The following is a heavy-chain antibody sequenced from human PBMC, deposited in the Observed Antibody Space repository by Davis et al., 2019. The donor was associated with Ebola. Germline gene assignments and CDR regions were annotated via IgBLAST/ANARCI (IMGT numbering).Heavy chain of an antibody. CDR2: IRSKAHSYAT. V-gene: IGHV3-73*01. CDR1: GFTFSGSA. CDR3: TTGGPYRCNSGSCYSVFDY. Sequence: SLKISCAASGFTFSGSAMHWVRPASGKGLEWVGRIRSKAHSYATDYAASVKGRFSISRDDSENTLYLQLNSLTTEDTGIYYCTTGGPYRCNSGSCYSVFDYWGQGTLVTVSS. J-gene: IGHJ4*02. D-gene: IGHD2-15*01.